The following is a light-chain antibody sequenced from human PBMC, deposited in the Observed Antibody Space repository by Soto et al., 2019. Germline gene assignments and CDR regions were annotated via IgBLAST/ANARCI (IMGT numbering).Light chain of an antibody. J-gene: IGLJ3*02. CDR3: QSYDATNLV. CDR1: SGSIASNY. CDR2: EDN. V-gene: IGLV6-57*01. Sequence: NFMLTQPHSVSESPGKTVIISCTRSSGSIASNYVQWYQQRPGSSPTTVIYEDNQRPSGVPDRFSGSIDSSSNSASRTISGLETEDEADYYCQSYDATNLVFGGGTKLTVL.